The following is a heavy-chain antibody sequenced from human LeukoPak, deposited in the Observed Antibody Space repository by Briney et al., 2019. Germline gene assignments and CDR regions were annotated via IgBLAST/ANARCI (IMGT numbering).Heavy chain of an antibody. V-gene: IGHV4-59*01. CDR2: IYYSGST. J-gene: IGHJ5*02. CDR3: AGTRKVVDSYCSSTSCLNWFDP. D-gene: IGHD2-2*01. Sequence: SETLSLTCTVSGGSISSYYWSWIRQPPGKGLEWIGYIYYSGSTNYNPSLKSRVTISVDTSKNQFSLKLSSVTAADTAVYYCAGTRKVVDSYCSSTSCLNWFDPWGQGTLVTVSS. CDR1: GGSISSYY.